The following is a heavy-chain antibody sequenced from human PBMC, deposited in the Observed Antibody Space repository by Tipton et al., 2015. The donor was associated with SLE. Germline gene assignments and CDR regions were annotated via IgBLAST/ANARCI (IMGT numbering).Heavy chain of an antibody. V-gene: IGHV1-69*09. CDR3: AKTVDFWSGYRV. Sequence: QLVQSGAEVKKPGSSVKVSCKASGGSFSSYTISWVRQAPGQGLEWMGRIIPILGIANYAQKFQGRVTITADKSTSTAYMELNSLRSEDTAVYYCAKTVDFWSGYRVWGKGTTVTVSS. CDR2: IIPILGIA. CDR1: GGSFSSYT. J-gene: IGHJ6*04. D-gene: IGHD3-3*01.